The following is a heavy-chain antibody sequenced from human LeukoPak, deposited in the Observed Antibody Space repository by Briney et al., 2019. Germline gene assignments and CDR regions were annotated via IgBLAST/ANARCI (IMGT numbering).Heavy chain of an antibody. CDR2: TNTDGSTT. CDR3: YGANVRH. CDR1: GFTFSSYW. Sequence: SGGSLRLSCAASGFTFSSYWMVWVRQAPGKGLVWVSATNTDGSTTTYADSVKGRFTIARDNARNTVYLQMNSLRVEDTAVYYCYGANVRHWGPGTLVTVHS. D-gene: IGHD4-17*01. V-gene: IGHV3-74*01. J-gene: IGHJ1*01.